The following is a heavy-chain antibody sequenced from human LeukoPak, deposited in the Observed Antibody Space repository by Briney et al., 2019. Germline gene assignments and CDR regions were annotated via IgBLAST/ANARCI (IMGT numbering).Heavy chain of an antibody. V-gene: IGHV4-39*01. Sequence: SETLSLTCTVSGGSISSSSYYWGWIRQPPGKGLEWIGSIYYSGSTYYNPSLKSRVTISVDTSKNQFSLKLSSVTAADTAVYYCARQHCGGCSQYPPDYYGMDVWGQGTTVTVSS. CDR2: IYYSGST. CDR1: GGSISSSSYY. D-gene: IGHD2-21*01. J-gene: IGHJ6*02. CDR3: ARQHCGGCSQYPPDYYGMDV.